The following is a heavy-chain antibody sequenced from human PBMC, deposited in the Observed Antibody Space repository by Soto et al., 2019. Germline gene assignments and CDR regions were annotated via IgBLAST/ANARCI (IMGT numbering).Heavy chain of an antibody. CDR1: GFIFSSHW. D-gene: IGHD3-3*02. J-gene: IGHJ4*02. Sequence: PGGSLRLSCAASGFIFSSHWMHWVRQSAEKGLVWVSRINSDGSSTAYADSVKGRFTISRDNAKNTLYLQMNSLRVDDTAVYYCARDRPDISNPTDHPMFGLWGQGTQVTVSS. CDR3: ARDRPDISNPTDHPMFGL. CDR2: INSDGSST. V-gene: IGHV3-74*01.